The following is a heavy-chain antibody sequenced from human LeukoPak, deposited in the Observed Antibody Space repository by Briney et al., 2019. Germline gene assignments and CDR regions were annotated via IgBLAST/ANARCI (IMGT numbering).Heavy chain of an antibody. CDR2: IYYSGST. Sequence: PSETLSLTCTVSGGSISSYYWSWIRQPPGKGLEWIGYIYYSGSTNYNPSLKSRVTISVDTSKNQFSLKLSSVTAADTAVYYCARTGIRRSFGSSRRSYYFDCWGQGTLVTVSS. J-gene: IGHJ4*02. CDR1: GGSISSYY. V-gene: IGHV4-59*12. D-gene: IGHD6-6*01. CDR3: ARTGIRRSFGSSRRSYYFDC.